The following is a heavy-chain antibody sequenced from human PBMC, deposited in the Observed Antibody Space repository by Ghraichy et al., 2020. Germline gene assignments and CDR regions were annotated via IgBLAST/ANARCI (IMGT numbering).Heavy chain of an antibody. CDR2: IYSGGST. CDR3: ARAGSYYYGRRGTVASYLDY. CDR1: GFTVSSNY. J-gene: IGHJ4*02. Sequence: GGSLRLSCAASGFTVSSNYMSWVRQAPGKGLEWVSVIYSGGSTYYADSVKGRFTISRHNSKNTLYLQMNSLRAEDTAVYYCARAGSYYYGRRGTVASYLDYWGQGTLVTVSS. V-gene: IGHV3-53*04. D-gene: IGHD1-26*01.